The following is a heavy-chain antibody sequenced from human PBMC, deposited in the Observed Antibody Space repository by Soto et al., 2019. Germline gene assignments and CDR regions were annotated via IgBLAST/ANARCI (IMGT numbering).Heavy chain of an antibody. J-gene: IGHJ6*02. CDR2: IYYSGST. D-gene: IGHD5-18*01. CDR1: GGSISSYY. CDR3: ARESEGGYSYGYHYYGMDV. Sequence: ASETLSLTCTVSGGSISSYYWSWIRQPPGKGLEWIGYIYYSGSTNYNPSLKSRVTISVDTSKNRFSLKLSSVTAADTAVYYCARESEGGYSYGYHYYGMDVWGQGTTVTVSS. V-gene: IGHV4-59*01.